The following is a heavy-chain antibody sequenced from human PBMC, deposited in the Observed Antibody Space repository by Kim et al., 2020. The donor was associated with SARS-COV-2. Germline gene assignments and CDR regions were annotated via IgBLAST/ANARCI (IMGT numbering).Heavy chain of an antibody. CDR3: ARKPLNLHRGYSYGYYYYYGMDV. D-gene: IGHD5-18*01. J-gene: IGHJ6*02. CDR1: GGSISSSSYY. CDR2: IYYIGST. V-gene: IGHV4-39*01. Sequence: SETLSLTCTVSGGSISSSSYYWGWIRQPPGKGLEWIWSIYYIGSTYYNPSLKSRVTISVDTSKNQFSLNLISVTAADTAVYYCARKPLNLHRGYSYGYYYYYGMDVWGQGTTVTVSS.